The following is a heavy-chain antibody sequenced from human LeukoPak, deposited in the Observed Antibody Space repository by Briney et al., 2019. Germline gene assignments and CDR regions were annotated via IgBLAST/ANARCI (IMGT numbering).Heavy chain of an antibody. CDR3: AKDLGDSSGYYYDAFDI. D-gene: IGHD3-22*01. CDR1: GFTFSSYG. Sequence: GGSLRLSCAASGFTFSSYGMHWVRQAPGKGLEWVAVISYDGGNKYYADSVKGRFTISRDNSKNTLYLQMNSLRAEDTAVYYCAKDLGDSSGYYYDAFDIWGQGTMVTVSS. J-gene: IGHJ3*02. V-gene: IGHV3-30*18. CDR2: ISYDGGNK.